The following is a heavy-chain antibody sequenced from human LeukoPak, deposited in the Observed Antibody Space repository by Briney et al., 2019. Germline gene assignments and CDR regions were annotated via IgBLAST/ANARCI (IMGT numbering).Heavy chain of an antibody. CDR1: AGSISTYY. V-gene: IGHV4-59*01. D-gene: IGHD2-15*01. Sequence: SETLSLTCTVSAGSISTYYWNWIRQPPGKGLEWIGYIYSSGSTKYNPSPKSRVTISVDKSKNQFSLRLTSLTAADTAVYYCARDDCSGAGCYYWGQGTLVTVSS. CDR2: IYSSGST. CDR3: ARDDCSGAGCYY. J-gene: IGHJ4*02.